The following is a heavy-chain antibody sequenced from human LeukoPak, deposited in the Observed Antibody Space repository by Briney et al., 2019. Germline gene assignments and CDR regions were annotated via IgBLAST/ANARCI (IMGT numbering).Heavy chain of an antibody. Sequence: ASVKVSCKASGFTFTSSALQWVRQARGQRLEWIGWIVVGSGNTNYAQKFQERVTITRDMSTSTAYMELSSLRSEDTAVYYCAADPDYIVADHAFDIWGQGTMVTVSS. D-gene: IGHD2-15*01. V-gene: IGHV1-58*01. CDR1: GFTFTSSA. J-gene: IGHJ3*02. CDR2: IVVGSGNT. CDR3: AADPDYIVADHAFDI.